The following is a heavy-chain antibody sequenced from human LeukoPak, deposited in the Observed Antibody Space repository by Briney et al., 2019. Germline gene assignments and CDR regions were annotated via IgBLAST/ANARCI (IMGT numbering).Heavy chain of an antibody. CDR2: VKSKTDGGTT. J-gene: IGHJ4*02. Sequence: GGSLRLSCVGSGFTFTNAWMAWLRQTAGKGLEWVGRVKSKTDGGTTDYAAPVRGRFTISRDDSKNTVYLELNSLRTEDTAVYYCVFDSSFWGQGTLVTVSS. V-gene: IGHV3-15*01. CDR3: VFDSSF. D-gene: IGHD3-22*01. CDR1: GFTFTNAW.